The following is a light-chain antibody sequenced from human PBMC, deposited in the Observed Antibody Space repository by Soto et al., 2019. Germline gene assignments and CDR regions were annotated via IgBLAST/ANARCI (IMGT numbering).Light chain of an antibody. CDR2: DAS. Sequence: DIQLTQSPSSLSASVGDRVTISCQATQDISNYLNWYQQKSGKVPKLLIYDASNLEAGVPARFSGGGSGTHFTLTIASLQPEDFATYYCEQYDNLLLTFGGGTKVEIK. J-gene: IGKJ4*01. V-gene: IGKV1-33*01. CDR1: QDISNY. CDR3: EQYDNLLLT.